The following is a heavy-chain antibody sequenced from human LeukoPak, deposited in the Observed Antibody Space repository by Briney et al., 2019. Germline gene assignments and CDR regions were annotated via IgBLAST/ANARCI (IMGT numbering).Heavy chain of an antibody. D-gene: IGHD3-9*01. Sequence: GSLRLSCAASGLTFSSYAMSWVRQAPGKGLEWVSGISSSGDSAYYTDSVRGRFTISRDNSKNTLYLQMNNLRAEDTAVYYCAKDSRPVLAGHYKESSYFDCWGQGTLVTVSS. V-gene: IGHV3-23*01. CDR3: AKDSRPVLAGHYKESSYFDC. CDR1: GLTFSSYA. J-gene: IGHJ4*02. CDR2: ISSSGDSA.